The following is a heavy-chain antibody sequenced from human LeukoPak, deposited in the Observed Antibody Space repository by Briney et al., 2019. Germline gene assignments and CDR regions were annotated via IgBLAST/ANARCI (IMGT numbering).Heavy chain of an antibody. CDR3: ARVGTYYYDSSGYGNWFDP. Sequence: ASVKVSCKASGYTFTSYGISWVRRAPGQGLEWMGWISAYNGNTNYAQKLQGRVTMTTDTSTSTAYMELRSLRSDDTAVYYCARVGTYYYDSSGYGNWFDPWGQGTLVTVSS. CDR2: ISAYNGNT. CDR1: GYTFTSYG. J-gene: IGHJ5*02. D-gene: IGHD3-22*01. V-gene: IGHV1-18*01.